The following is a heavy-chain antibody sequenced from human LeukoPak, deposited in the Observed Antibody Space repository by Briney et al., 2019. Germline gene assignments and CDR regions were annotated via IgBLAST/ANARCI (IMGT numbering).Heavy chain of an antibody. V-gene: IGHV3-48*01. CDR2: ISSRSATI. Sequence: PGGSLRLSCAASGFTFSSYSMNWVRQAPGKGLEWVSYISSRSATIYYADSVKGRFTISRDNAKNSLYLQMNSLRAEDTAVYYCARDCSYYYDSSGYYHWDYWGQGTLVTVSS. CDR3: ARDCSYYYDSSGYYHWDY. CDR1: GFTFSSYS. J-gene: IGHJ4*02. D-gene: IGHD3-22*01.